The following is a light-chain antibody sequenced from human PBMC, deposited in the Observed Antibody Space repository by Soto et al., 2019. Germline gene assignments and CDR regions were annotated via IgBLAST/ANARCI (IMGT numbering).Light chain of an antibody. Sequence: QSALTQPPSASGSPGQSVTISCTGTSSDVGGYNYVSWYQQHPGKAPKLMIYEVIKRPSGVPDRFSGSRSGNTASLTVSGLQAEDEADYYCTSYAGSNIPVFGGGTQVTLL. CDR2: EVI. J-gene: IGLJ2*01. V-gene: IGLV2-8*01. CDR1: SSDVGGYNY. CDR3: TSYAGSNIPV.